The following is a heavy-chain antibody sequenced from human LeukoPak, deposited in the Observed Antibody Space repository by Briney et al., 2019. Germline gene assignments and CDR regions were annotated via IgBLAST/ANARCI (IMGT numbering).Heavy chain of an antibody. CDR2: IYYSGST. J-gene: IGHJ4*02. D-gene: IGHD3-10*01. V-gene: IGHV4-59*12. Sequence: SETLSLTCTVSGGSISSYYWSWIRQPPGKGLEWIGYIYYSGSTNYNPSLKSRVTISVDTSKNQFSLKLSSVTAADTAVYYCARRMVRGAWGYWGQGTLVTVSS. CDR1: GGSISSYY. CDR3: ARRMVRGAWGY.